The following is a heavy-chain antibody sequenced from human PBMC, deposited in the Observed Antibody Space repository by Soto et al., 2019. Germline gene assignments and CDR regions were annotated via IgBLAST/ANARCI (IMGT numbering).Heavy chain of an antibody. CDR2: ISYDGSNK. CDR1: GFTFSSYG. V-gene: IGHV3-30*18. Sequence: QGQLVESGGGVVQPGRSLRLSCAASGFTFSSYGMHWVRQAPGKGLEWVAVISYDGSNKYYADSVKGRFTISRDNSKNTLYLQMNSLGAEDTAVYYCAKDRDSSLPFWGQGTLVTVSS. D-gene: IGHD6-13*01. J-gene: IGHJ4*02. CDR3: AKDRDSSLPF.